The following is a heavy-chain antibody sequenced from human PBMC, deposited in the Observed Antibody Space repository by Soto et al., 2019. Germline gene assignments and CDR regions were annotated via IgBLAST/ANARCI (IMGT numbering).Heavy chain of an antibody. Sequence: SETLSLTCTVSGGSLSNYYWSWIRQPAGKALEWIGRIYTVGSTNYNPSLKSQVTMSIDTSKNQFSLRLTSATAADTAVYFCARSPLTHSYAQFDSWGQGSLVTVSS. CDR2: IYTVGST. CDR1: GGSLSNYY. V-gene: IGHV4-4*07. D-gene: IGHD5-18*01. J-gene: IGHJ4*01. CDR3: ARSPLTHSYAQFDS.